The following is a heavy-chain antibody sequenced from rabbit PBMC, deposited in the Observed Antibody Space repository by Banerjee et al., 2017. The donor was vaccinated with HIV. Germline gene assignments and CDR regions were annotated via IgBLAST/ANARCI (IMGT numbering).Heavy chain of an antibody. J-gene: IGHJ4*01. V-gene: IGHV1S45*01. D-gene: IGHD4-2*01. CDR1: GFDFSSYY. CDR2: IGAAST. Sequence: QEQLKETGGGLVQPGGSLTLSCKASGFDFSSYYMCWVRQAPGKGLEWIACIGAASTYYATWAKGRFTISKTSSTTVTLQMTSLTAADTATYFCARDAGYVGSNLWGPGTLVTVS. CDR3: ARDAGYVGSNL.